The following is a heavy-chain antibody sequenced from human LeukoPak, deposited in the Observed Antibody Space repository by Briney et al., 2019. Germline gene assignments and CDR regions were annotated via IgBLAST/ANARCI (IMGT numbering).Heavy chain of an antibody. CDR1: GYTFTSCA. CDR3: ARRIDYGGNLAFDI. CDR2: INTNTGNP. D-gene: IGHD4-23*01. V-gene: IGHV7-4-1*02. J-gene: IGHJ3*02. Sequence: ASVKVSCKASGYTFTSCAMNWVRQAPGQGLEWMGWINTNTGNPTYAQGFTGRFVFSLDTSVSTAYLQISSLKAEDTAVYYCARRIDYGGNLAFDIWGQGTMVTVSS.